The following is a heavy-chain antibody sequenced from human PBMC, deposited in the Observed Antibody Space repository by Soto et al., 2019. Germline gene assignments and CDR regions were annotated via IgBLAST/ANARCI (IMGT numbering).Heavy chain of an antibody. V-gene: IGHV1-8*01. CDR2: INPNSGNI. CDR1: GDTFTTYD. D-gene: IGHD3-10*01. Sequence: ASVKVSCKASGDTFTTYDINWVRQATGHGLEWMGWINPNSGNIGYAQRFKGRVTMTRDTAIRTPYREVSSLRSDDTAVYSCARGQASGSYYLLAYWGQGTLVTAPQ. J-gene: IGHJ4*02. CDR3: ARGQASGSYYLLAY.